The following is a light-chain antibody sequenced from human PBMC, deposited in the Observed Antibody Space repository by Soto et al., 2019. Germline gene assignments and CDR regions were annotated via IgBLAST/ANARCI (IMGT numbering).Light chain of an antibody. J-gene: IGLJ3*02. CDR1: SSDVGNSNY. Sequence: QSALTQPASVSGSPGQSITISCTGTSSDVGNSNYVSWYQHHPGKAPKLLIFGVSNRPSGVSDRFSGSKSGNTASLTISGLQAEDEADYYCSSYASSTLGVFGGGTKLTVL. CDR3: SSYASSTLGV. CDR2: GVS. V-gene: IGLV2-14*03.